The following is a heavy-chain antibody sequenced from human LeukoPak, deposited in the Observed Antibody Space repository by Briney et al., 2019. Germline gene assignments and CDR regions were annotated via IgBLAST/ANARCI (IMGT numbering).Heavy chain of an antibody. J-gene: IGHJ4*02. V-gene: IGHV3-30-3*01. D-gene: IGHD3-22*01. CDR1: GFTFSSYA. Sequence: TGGSLRLSCAASGFTFSSYAMHWVRQAPGKGLEWVAVISYDGSNKYYADSVKGRFTISRDNSKSTLYLQMNSLRAEDTAVYYCARDLDSSGYYYWRYWGQGTLVTVSS. CDR3: ARDLDSSGYYYWRY. CDR2: ISYDGSNK.